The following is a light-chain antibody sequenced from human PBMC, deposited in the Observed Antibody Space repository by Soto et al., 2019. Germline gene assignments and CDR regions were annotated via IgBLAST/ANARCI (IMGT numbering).Light chain of an antibody. V-gene: IGLV1-44*01. Sequence: QSVLTQPPSASGTPGQTIAISCSGGSSNIGSHTVNWYQQLPGTAPRLLIYSNTQRPSGVPDRFSGSKSGTSASLAISGLKSEYEGDYYCAAWDDSLNGVVFGGGTQLTVL. CDR1: SSNIGSHT. CDR3: AAWDDSLNGVV. J-gene: IGLJ2*01. CDR2: SNT.